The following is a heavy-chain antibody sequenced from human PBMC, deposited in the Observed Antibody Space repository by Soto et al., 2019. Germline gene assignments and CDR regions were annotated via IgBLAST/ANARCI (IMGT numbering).Heavy chain of an antibody. J-gene: IGHJ4*02. CDR3: AREGATMVYFDY. V-gene: IGHV3-33*01. D-gene: IGHD1-26*01. Sequence: QVQLVESGGGVVQPGRSLRLSCAASGFTFSSYGMHWVRQAPGKGLEWVAVIWYDGSNKYYADSVKGRFTISRDNSKNTLYLQMNSLRAEDTAMYYCAREGATMVYFDYWGQGTLVTVSS. CDR1: GFTFSSYG. CDR2: IWYDGSNK.